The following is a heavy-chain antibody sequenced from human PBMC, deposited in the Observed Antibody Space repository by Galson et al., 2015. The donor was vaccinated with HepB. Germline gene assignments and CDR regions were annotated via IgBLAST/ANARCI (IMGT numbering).Heavy chain of an antibody. Sequence: QSGAEVKKPGESLKISCKGSGYSFTNYWIGWVRQMPGKGLEWMGIIYPGDSDTRYSPSFPGQVTISADKSISTAYLQWSSLKASDTAIYYCGRLAYCGADCYIYYFDFWGQGALVTVSS. D-gene: IGHD2-21*02. CDR3: GRLAYCGADCYIYYFDF. V-gene: IGHV5-51*03. J-gene: IGHJ4*02. CDR2: IYPGDSDT. CDR1: GYSFTNYW.